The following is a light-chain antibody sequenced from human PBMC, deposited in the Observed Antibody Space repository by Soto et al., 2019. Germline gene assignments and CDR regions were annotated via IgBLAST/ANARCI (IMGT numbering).Light chain of an antibody. V-gene: IGKV3-20*01. CDR3: QQYGSSPLYT. CDR2: GAS. Sequence: ETVLTQSPGTLSLSPGERATLSCRASQSVSSNYLAWYQQKPGQTPRLLIYGASSRATGIPDRFSGSGSGTDFTLTISRLEPEDFAVYYCQQYGSSPLYTFGQGNKLEIK. J-gene: IGKJ2*01. CDR1: QSVSSNY.